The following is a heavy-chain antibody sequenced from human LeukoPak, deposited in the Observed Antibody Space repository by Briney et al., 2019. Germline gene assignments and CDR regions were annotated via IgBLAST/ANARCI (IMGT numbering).Heavy chain of an antibody. V-gene: IGHV3-74*01. Sequence: PGGSLRLSCAASGLTLGSYWMHWVRQAPGKGLVWVSRINTDGSSVSYADSVKGRFTTSRDNAKNTLYLQMNSLRAEDTAVYYCARDARIAIAGSGYYYYGMDVWGKGTPVTVSS. J-gene: IGHJ6*04. CDR2: INTDGSSV. D-gene: IGHD6-13*01. CDR1: GLTLGSYW. CDR3: ARDARIAIAGSGYYYYGMDV.